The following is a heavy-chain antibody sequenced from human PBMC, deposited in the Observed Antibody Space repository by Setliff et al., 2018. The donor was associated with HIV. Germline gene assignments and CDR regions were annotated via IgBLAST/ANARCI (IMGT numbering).Heavy chain of an antibody. D-gene: IGHD6-19*01. CDR1: GFPFSSYY. Sequence: PGGSLRLSCAASGFPFSSYYMGWVRQSAGKGLEWLANINQDGSEKKYVDSVKGRFILSRDNAKNSLYLQMNSLRAEDTAVYYCARDYWVAGLDYWGQGTLVTVSS. CDR3: ARDYWVAGLDY. V-gene: IGHV3-7*01. CDR2: INQDGSEK. J-gene: IGHJ4*02.